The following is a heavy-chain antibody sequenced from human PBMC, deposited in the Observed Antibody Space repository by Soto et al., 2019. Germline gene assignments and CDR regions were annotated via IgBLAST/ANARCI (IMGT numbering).Heavy chain of an antibody. CDR2: INNDGSST. J-gene: IGHJ4*02. D-gene: IGHD3-10*01. CDR1: GVTFSSYW. Sequence: PGGSLRLSCAASGVTFSSYWMHWVRQAPGKRLVWVSRINNDGSSTNYADSVKGRFTISRDNAKNTLYLQMNSLRAEDTAMYYCERSTISAEESYYFDYWGQGTLVTVSS. V-gene: IGHV3-74*01. CDR3: ERSTISAEESYYFDY.